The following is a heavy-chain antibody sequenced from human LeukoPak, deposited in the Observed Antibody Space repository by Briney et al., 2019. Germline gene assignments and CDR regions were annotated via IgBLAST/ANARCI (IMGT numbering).Heavy chain of an antibody. CDR3: AQTLEVSTITVHY. D-gene: IGHD2-8*02. J-gene: IGHJ4*02. CDR1: GGSVSSGSYY. V-gene: IGHV4-61*01. Sequence: SETLSLTCTASGGSVSSGSYYWSWIRQPPGKGLEWIGYIYYSGSTNYNPSLKSRVTISVDTSKNQFSLKLSSVTAADTAVYFCAQTLEVSTITVHYWGQGTLVTVSS. CDR2: IYYSGST.